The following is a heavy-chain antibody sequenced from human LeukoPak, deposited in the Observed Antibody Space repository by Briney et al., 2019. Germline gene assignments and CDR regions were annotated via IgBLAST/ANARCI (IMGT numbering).Heavy chain of an antibody. CDR1: GYTFTDYY. CDR3: ARDRGDEYCGGDCYSFGY. Sequence: ASVKVSCKASGYTFTDYYINWVRQAPGQGLEWIGWINPNNGDTNYAQKFQGGVTMTRDTSMSTAYMELRRLRSDDTAVYYCARDRGDEYCGGDCYSFGYWGQGTLVTVSS. CDR2: INPNNGDT. D-gene: IGHD2-21*02. V-gene: IGHV1-2*02. J-gene: IGHJ4*02.